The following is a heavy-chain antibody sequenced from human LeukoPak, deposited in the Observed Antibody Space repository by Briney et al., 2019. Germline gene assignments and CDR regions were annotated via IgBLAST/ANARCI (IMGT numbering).Heavy chain of an antibody. CDR3: ARRGDYFPFDY. Sequence: GGSLRLSCAASGFTFSNYGMNWVRQAPGKGLEWISFITTSSSSKYYADSVKGRVTISRDNSKNALFLQMNSLRVEDTALYYCARRGDYFPFDYWGQGILVTVSS. D-gene: IGHD3-16*01. CDR2: ITTSSSSK. CDR1: GFTFSNYG. J-gene: IGHJ4*02. V-gene: IGHV3-48*01.